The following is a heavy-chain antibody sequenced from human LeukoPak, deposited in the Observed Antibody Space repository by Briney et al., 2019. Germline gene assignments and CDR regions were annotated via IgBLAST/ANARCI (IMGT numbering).Heavy chain of an antibody. Sequence: GGSLRLSCAASGFTFSSYAMSWVRQAPGKGLEWVPAISGSGGSTYYADSVKGRFTISRDNSKNTLYLQMNSLRAEDTAVYYCAKSRSARGILTGYYYSGWYFDLWGRGTLVTVSS. CDR1: GFTFSSYA. J-gene: IGHJ2*01. D-gene: IGHD3-9*01. CDR2: ISGSGGST. CDR3: AKSRSARGILTGYYYSGWYFDL. V-gene: IGHV3-23*01.